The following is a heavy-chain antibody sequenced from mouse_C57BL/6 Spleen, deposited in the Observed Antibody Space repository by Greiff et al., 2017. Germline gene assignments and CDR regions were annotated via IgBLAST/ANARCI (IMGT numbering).Heavy chain of an antibody. CDR1: GYAFSSSW. Sequence: VQLQESGPELVKPGASVKISCKASGYAFSSSWMNWVKQRPGKGLEWIGRIYPGDGDTNYNGKFKGKATLTADKSSSTAYMQLSSLTSEDSAVYFCAREGLGGYFDVWGTGTTVTVSS. CDR3: AREGLGGYFDV. V-gene: IGHV1-82*01. J-gene: IGHJ1*03. D-gene: IGHD4-1*01. CDR2: IYPGDGDT.